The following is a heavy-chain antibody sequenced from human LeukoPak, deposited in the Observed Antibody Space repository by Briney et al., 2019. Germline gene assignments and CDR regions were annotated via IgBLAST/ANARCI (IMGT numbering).Heavy chain of an antibody. CDR3: AIRPVTPLEVTAMSGSDY. J-gene: IGHJ4*02. V-gene: IGHV4-4*07. CDR1: GGSISSYY. D-gene: IGHD2-21*02. CDR2: IYTSGST. Sequence: SETLSLTCTVSGGSISSYYWSWIRQPAGKGLEWIGRIYTSGSTNYNPSLKSRVTMSVDTSKNQFSLKLSSVTAADTAVYYCAIRPVTPLEVTAMSGSDYWGQGTLVTVSS.